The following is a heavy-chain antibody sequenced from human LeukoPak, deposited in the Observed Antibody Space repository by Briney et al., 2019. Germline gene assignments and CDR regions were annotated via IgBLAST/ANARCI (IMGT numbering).Heavy chain of an antibody. D-gene: IGHD3-16*02. J-gene: IGHJ4*02. CDR1: GGSISGSDYY. Sequence: SQTLSLTCTVSGGSISGSDYYWSWIRQPPGKGLEWIGHIYYSGNTYFNPSLKSRIAISVDTSKNQFSLRLTSVTAADTAVYYCATAQIERYIWGYYRYQSDYWGQETLVTVSS. V-gene: IGHV4-30-4*01. CDR3: ATAQIERYIWGYYRYQSDY. CDR2: IYYSGNT.